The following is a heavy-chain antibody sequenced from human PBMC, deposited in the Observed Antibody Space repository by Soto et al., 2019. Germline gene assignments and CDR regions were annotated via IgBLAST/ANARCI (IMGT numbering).Heavy chain of an antibody. Sequence: PGGSLRLSCGASGFSFSKYGMHWVRQAPGEGLEWLSLISYDGSEKWYAESVKGRFTISRDNSKNTLYLQMNSLRGDDTAVYFCAKGYEVSPPVASAWYSNYFYGEDVWGRGTTVTVSS. V-gene: IGHV3-30*18. CDR1: GFSFSKYG. D-gene: IGHD6-19*01. CDR2: ISYDGSEK. CDR3: AKGYEVSPPVASAWYSNYFYGEDV. J-gene: IGHJ6*02.